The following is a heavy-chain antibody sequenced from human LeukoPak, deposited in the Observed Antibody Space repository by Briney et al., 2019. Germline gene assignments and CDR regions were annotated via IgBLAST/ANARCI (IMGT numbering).Heavy chain of an antibody. D-gene: IGHD4-23*01. CDR1: GYTFTSYG. CDR3: AREKGGTDYGGKNGGVDY. Sequence: GASVKVSCKASGYTFTSYGISWVRQAPGQGLEWMGWISAYNGSTNYAQKLQGRVTMTTDTSTSTAYMELRSLRSEDTAVYYCAREKGGTDYGGKNGGVDYWGQGTLVTVSS. J-gene: IGHJ4*02. CDR2: ISAYNGST. V-gene: IGHV1-18*01.